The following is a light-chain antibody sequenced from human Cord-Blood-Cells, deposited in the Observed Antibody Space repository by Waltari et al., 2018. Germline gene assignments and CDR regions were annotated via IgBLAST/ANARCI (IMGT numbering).Light chain of an antibody. CDR1: SSDVGSYNL. Sequence: QSALTQPASVSGSPGQSITISCTGTSSDVGSYNLVSWYQQHPGKAPKLMIYEGSKRPAGVSNRFSGSKSGNTASLTICGLQAEDEADYYCCSYAGSSTLVFGGETKLTVL. CDR3: CSYAGSSTLV. V-gene: IGLV2-23*01. CDR2: EGS. J-gene: IGLJ2*01.